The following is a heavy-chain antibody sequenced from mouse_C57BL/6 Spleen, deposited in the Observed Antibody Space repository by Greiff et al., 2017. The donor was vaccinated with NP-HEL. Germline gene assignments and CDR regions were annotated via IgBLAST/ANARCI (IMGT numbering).Heavy chain of an antibody. CDR3: TRRKNSLMDY. J-gene: IGHJ4*01. CDR2: IDPETGGT. Sequence: QVQLQQSGAELVRPGASVTLSCKASGYTFTDYEMHWVKQTPVHGLEWIGAIDPETGGTAYNQKFKGKAILTADKSSSTAYMELRSLTSEESAVYYCTRRKNSLMDYWGQGTSVTVSS. V-gene: IGHV1-15*01. CDR1: GYTFTDYE.